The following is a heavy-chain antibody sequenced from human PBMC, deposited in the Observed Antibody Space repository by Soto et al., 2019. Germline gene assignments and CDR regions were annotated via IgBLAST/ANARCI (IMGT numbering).Heavy chain of an antibody. CDR2: IWYDGSNK. D-gene: IGHD6-13*01. CDR3: ARDLKAAGPPLRYFDY. J-gene: IGHJ4*02. Sequence: GGSLRLSCAASGFTFSSYGMHWVRQAPGKGLEWVAVIWYDGSNKYYADSVKGRFTISRDNSKNTLYLQMNSLRAEDTAVYYCARDLKAAGPPLRYFDYWGQGTLVTVSS. CDR1: GFTFSSYG. V-gene: IGHV3-33*08.